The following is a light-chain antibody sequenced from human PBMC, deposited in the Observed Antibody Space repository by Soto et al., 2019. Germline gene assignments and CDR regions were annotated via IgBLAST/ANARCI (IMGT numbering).Light chain of an antibody. CDR2: SNN. CDR3: AVWDDSLNGPV. J-gene: IGLJ3*02. Sequence: QSVLTQSPSASGTPGQRVTISCSGSSSNIRSNTVNWYQHLPGTAPKLLIDSNNQRPSGVPDRFSGSKSGTSASLAISGLQSEDEADYYCAVWDDSLNGPVFGGGTKVTVL. V-gene: IGLV1-44*01. CDR1: SSNIRSNT.